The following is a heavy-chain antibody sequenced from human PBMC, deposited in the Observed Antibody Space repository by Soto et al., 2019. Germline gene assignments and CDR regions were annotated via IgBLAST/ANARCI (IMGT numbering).Heavy chain of an antibody. D-gene: IGHD4-4*01. Sequence: SVKVSCKASGGTFSSYAISWVRQAPGQGLEWMGGIIPIFGTANYAQKFQGRVTITADESTSTAYMELSSLRSEDTAVYYCAIPYYSNPFYYYYGMDVWGQGTTVTV. V-gene: IGHV1-69*13. CDR1: GGTFSSYA. J-gene: IGHJ6*02. CDR3: AIPYYSNPFYYYYGMDV. CDR2: IIPIFGTA.